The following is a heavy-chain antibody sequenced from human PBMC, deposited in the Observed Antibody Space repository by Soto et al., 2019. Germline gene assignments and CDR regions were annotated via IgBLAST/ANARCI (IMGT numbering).Heavy chain of an antibody. CDR3: ARATYESRTYYLDY. Sequence: QVQLQESGPGLLKPSQTLSLTCTVSGASISGGDYYWTWIRQPPGKGLEWIGSVYYTGNTYSNPALERRLSISVDPSPNQFAQRLTSVTAPDTAISYSARATYESRTYYLDYLGQGTLVTVSS. V-gene: IGHV4-30-4*01. CDR1: GASISGGDYY. J-gene: IGHJ4*02. D-gene: IGHD5-12*01. CDR2: VYYTGNT.